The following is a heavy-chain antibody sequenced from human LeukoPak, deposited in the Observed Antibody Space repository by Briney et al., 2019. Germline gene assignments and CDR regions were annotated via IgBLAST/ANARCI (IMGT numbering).Heavy chain of an antibody. Sequence: GGSLRLSCAASGFSFSTYGMHWVRRAPGKGLEWVAFIRSDGSNKQYGDPVKGRFTISRDNSKNTLYLQMNSLRAEDTAVYYCAKDYSNYYGSGSYYPFDYWGQGTLVTVSS. J-gene: IGHJ4*02. D-gene: IGHD3-10*01. CDR3: AKDYSNYYGSGSYYPFDY. V-gene: IGHV3-30*02. CDR1: GFSFSTYG. CDR2: IRSDGSNK.